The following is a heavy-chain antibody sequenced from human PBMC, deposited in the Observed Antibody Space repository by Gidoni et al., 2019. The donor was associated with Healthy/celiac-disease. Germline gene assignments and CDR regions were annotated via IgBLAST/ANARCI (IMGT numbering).Heavy chain of an antibody. V-gene: IGHV4-34*01. J-gene: IGHJ4*02. D-gene: IGHD3-22*01. CDR2: INHSGST. Sequence: QVQLQQWGAGLLKPSEPLSPTCAVYVGSFRGYYWSWIRQPPGKGLEWIGEINHSGSTNDNPSLKSRVTISVDTSKNQFSLKLSSVTAADTAVYYCARTEGYDSSGPDDYWGQGTLVTVSS. CDR3: ARTEGYDSSGPDDY. CDR1: VGSFRGYY.